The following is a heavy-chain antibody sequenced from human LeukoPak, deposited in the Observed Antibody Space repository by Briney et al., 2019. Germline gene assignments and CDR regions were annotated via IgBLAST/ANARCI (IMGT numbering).Heavy chain of an antibody. J-gene: IGHJ4*02. CDR2: ISYDGSNK. CDR3: AEDVGIAAAGSYFDY. CDR1: GFTFSSYG. D-gene: IGHD6-13*01. V-gene: IGHV3-30*18. Sequence: GRSLRLSCAASGFTFSSYGMHWVRQAPGKGLEWVAVISYDGSNKYYADSVKGRFTISRDNSKNTLYLQMNSLRAEDTAVYYCAEDVGIAAAGSYFDYWGQGTLVTVSS.